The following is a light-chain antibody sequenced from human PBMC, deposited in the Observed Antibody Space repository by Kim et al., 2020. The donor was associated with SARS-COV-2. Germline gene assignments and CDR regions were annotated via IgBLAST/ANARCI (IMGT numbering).Light chain of an antibody. J-gene: IGLJ3*02. V-gene: IGLV1-44*01. CDR3: AAWDVNLQVV. CDR2: STT. Sequence: QSVLTQPPSASGTPGQRVTISCSGGSSNIGRNHVTWYQHVPGTAPKLLIYSTTQRPSGVPDRFSGSKSGTSASLAISGLLSEDEAHYYCAAWDVNLQVVFGGGTQLTVL. CDR1: SSNIGRNH.